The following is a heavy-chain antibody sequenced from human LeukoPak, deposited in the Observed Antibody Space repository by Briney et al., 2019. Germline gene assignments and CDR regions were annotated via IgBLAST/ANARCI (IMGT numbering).Heavy chain of an antibody. CDR2: MNYGGST. CDR1: GGSISNNDYF. CDR3: ARRVPGRSGNWFDP. V-gene: IGHV4-39*01. J-gene: IGHJ5*02. Sequence: PSETLSLTCTVSGGSISNNDYFWGWIRQPPGKGLEWIGSMNYGGSTHDNPSLKSRVTISVDTSKNQVSLKPSSVTAADTAVYYCARRVPGRSGNWFDPWGQGTLVTVSS. D-gene: IGHD2-2*01.